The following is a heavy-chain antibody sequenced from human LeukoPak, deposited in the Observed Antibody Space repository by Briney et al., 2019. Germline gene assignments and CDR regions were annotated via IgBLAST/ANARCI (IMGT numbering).Heavy chain of an antibody. Sequence: TGGSLRLACEASGFTFNSYGMHWVRQTPGKGLEWVAVISSDGSNKYYSESVKGRFTISRDNSKNTLFVQMDSLRPEDTAVYYCAKIARGSTWYVDHWGQGTLVTVSS. CDR2: ISSDGSNK. CDR3: AKIARGSTWYVDH. J-gene: IGHJ4*02. V-gene: IGHV3-30*18. CDR1: GFTFNSYG. D-gene: IGHD3-16*01.